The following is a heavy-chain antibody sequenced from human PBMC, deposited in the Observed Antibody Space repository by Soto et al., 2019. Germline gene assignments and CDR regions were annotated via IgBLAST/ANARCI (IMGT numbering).Heavy chain of an antibody. Sequence: GGSLRLSCAASGFTFSSYSMNWVRQAPGKGLEWVSSISSSSSTIYYADSVRGRFTISRDNAKNSLYLQMNSLRAEDTAVYYCARSLAAAGGVFDYWGQGTLVTVSS. CDR2: ISSSSSTI. CDR1: GFTFSSYS. CDR3: ARSLAAAGGVFDY. D-gene: IGHD6-13*01. J-gene: IGHJ4*02. V-gene: IGHV3-48*01.